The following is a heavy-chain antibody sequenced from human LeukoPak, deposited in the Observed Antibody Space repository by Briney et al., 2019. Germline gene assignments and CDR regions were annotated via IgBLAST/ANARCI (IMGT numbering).Heavy chain of an antibody. V-gene: IGHV1-46*01. Sequence: ASVKVSCKASGYTFTSYHMHWVRQAPGQGLEWMGIINPSGGSTSYAQKFQGRVTMTRDTSTSTVYMELSSLRSEDTAVYYCARALYSGSYYHWFDPWGQGTLVTVSS. CDR2: INPSGGST. CDR1: GYTFTSYH. J-gene: IGHJ5*02. CDR3: ARALYSGSYYHWFDP. D-gene: IGHD1-26*01.